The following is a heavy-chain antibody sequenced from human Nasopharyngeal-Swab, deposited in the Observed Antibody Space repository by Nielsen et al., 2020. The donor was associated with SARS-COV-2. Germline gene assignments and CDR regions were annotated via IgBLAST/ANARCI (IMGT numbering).Heavy chain of an antibody. V-gene: IGHV3-23*01. D-gene: IGHD6-25*01. CDR3: AKGLYGIEGASLVIDY. Sequence: WIRQPPGKGLEWVSAISGSGGSTYYADSVKGRFTISRDNSKNTLYLQMNSLRAEDTAVYYCAKGLYGIEGASLVIDYWGQGTLVTVSS. CDR2: ISGSGGST. J-gene: IGHJ4*02.